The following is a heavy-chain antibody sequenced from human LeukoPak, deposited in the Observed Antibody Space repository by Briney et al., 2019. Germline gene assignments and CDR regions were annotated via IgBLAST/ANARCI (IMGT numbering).Heavy chain of an antibody. D-gene: IGHD3-22*01. V-gene: IGHV1-69*13. CDR2: IIPIFGTA. CDR3: ARDSHYYDSSGPRFDY. J-gene: IGHJ4*02. Sequence: GASVKVSCKASGGTFSSYAISWVRQAPGQGLEWMGGIIPIFGTANYAQKFQGRVTITADESTSTAYMELSSLRSDDTAVYYCARDSHYYDSSGPRFDYWGQGTLVTVSS. CDR1: GGTFSSYA.